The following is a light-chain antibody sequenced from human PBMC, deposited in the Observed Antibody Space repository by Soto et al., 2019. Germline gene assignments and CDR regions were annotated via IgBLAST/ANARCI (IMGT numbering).Light chain of an antibody. CDR1: SSDVGGYNY. V-gene: IGLV2-14*01. CDR3: SSYTSSSTLV. CDR2: EVS. Sequence: QSALTQPASVSGSPGQSITISCTGTSSDVGGYNYVSWYQQHPGKAPKLMIYEVSNRPSGVSNRFSGSKSGNTASLTISGLQAEDEADYCCSSYTSSSTLVFGGGTKLT. J-gene: IGLJ2*01.